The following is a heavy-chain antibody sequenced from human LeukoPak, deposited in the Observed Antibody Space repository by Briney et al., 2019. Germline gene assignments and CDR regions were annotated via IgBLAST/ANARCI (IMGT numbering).Heavy chain of an antibody. Sequence: GGSLRLSCAASGFTFSSYWMSWVRQAPGKGLEWVANIKEDGSETYYVDSVKGRFTISRDNAKNSLYLQMNSLRAEDTAVYYCARDWHSSSSLDYYYYMDVWGKGTTVTVSS. J-gene: IGHJ6*03. CDR3: ARDWHSSSSLDYYYYMDV. CDR1: GFTFSSYW. V-gene: IGHV3-7*01. D-gene: IGHD6-6*01. CDR2: IKEDGSET.